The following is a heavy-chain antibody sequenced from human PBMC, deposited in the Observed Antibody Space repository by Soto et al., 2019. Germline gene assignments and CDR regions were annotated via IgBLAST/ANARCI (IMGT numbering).Heavy chain of an antibody. V-gene: IGHV3-30-3*01. CDR1: GFTFSSYA. Sequence: GGSLGLSSAASGFTFSSYAMHWVRQAPGKGLEWVAVISYDGSNKYYADSVKGRFTISRDNSKNTLYLQMNSLRAEDTAVYYSATEPCGRATFHWRQG. D-gene: IGHD2-15*01. CDR2: ISYDGSNK. CDR3: ATEPCGRATFH. J-gene: IGHJ1*01.